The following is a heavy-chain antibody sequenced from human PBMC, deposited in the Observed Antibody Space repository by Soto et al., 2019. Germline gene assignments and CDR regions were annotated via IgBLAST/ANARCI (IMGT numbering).Heavy chain of an antibody. CDR1: GFTLSSYS. V-gene: IGHV3-48*02. CDR3: ARDVRGNYFDY. J-gene: IGHJ4*02. D-gene: IGHD1-26*01. CDR2: LSSRSSNI. Sequence: PGGSLRLSCAASGFTLSSYSMNWVRQAPGQGMEWVSYLSSRSSNIYYADSVKGRFTISRDNAKNSLYLQLNSLRDDGTAVYYCARDVRGNYFDYWGEATLVTVSS.